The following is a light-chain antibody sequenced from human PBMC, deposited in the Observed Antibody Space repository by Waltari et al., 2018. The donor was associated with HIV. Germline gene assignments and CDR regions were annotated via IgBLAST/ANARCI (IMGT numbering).Light chain of an antibody. J-gene: IGLJ3*02. CDR2: PNI. CDR3: AVWDDSLRSVL. V-gene: IGLV1-44*01. Sequence: QSVLTQPPSASGTPGQRVNISCSGGSSTIGSNPVNWYRQFPGEAPKLLIYPNIQRPSGVPDRFSGSKSGTSASLAISGLQSEDEADFYCAVWDDSLRSVLFGGGTRLTVL. CDR1: SSTIGSNP.